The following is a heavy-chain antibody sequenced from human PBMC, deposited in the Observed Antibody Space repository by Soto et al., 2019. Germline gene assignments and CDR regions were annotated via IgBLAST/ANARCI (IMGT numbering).Heavy chain of an antibody. CDR3: ASSGKAGITVAGPVDY. CDR2: INAGNGDT. J-gene: IGHJ4*02. CDR1: EYFTSYA. Sequence: QVQLVQSGAEVKNPGASVKVSCKASEYFTSYAMNWVRQAPGQRLEWMGWINAGNGDTKYSQKFQGRVTFTRDTSASTAYMELSSLGSEDTAVYYCASSGKAGITVAGPVDYWGQGTLVIVSS. V-gene: IGHV1-3*01. D-gene: IGHD6-19*01.